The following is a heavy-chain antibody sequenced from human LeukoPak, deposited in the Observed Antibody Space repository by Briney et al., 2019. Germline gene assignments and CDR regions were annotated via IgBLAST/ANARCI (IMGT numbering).Heavy chain of an antibody. CDR1: GYSFTSYW. J-gene: IGHJ3*02. V-gene: IGHV5-51*01. Sequence: GESLKISCKGSGYSFTSYWIGWVRQMPGKGLEWMGIIYPGDSDTRHSPSFQGQVTISADKSISTAYLQWSSLKASDTAMYYCASICSSTSCTHAFDIWGQGTMVTVSS. CDR2: IYPGDSDT. CDR3: ASICSSTSCTHAFDI. D-gene: IGHD2-2*01.